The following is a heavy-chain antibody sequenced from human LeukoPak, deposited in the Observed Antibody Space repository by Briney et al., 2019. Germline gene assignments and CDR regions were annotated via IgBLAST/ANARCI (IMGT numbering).Heavy chain of an antibody. Sequence: SETLSLTCTVSGGSISSNNYYWGWFRQPPGKGLEWIGTISYSGSTYYKPSLKSRVTISVDTSKNQFSLKLTSVTAADTAVYYCARSIVVVVPATYDYWGQGSLVTVSS. CDR2: ISYSGST. D-gene: IGHD2-15*01. CDR3: ARSIVVVVPATYDY. J-gene: IGHJ4*02. V-gene: IGHV4-39*01. CDR1: GGSISSNNYY.